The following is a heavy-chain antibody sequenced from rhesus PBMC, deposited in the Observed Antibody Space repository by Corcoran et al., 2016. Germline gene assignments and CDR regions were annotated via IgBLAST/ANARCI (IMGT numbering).Heavy chain of an antibody. D-gene: IGHD4-29*01. CDR2: IYGSGGGT. CDR1: GGSISDDYY. Sequence: QVQLQESGPGLVKPSETLSLTCAVSGGSISDDYYWSWIRQPPGKGLEWIGYIYGSGGGTNYNPSLKNRVTISIDTSKNQFSLKLSSVTAADTAVYYCARDWEVAAPVDYWGQGVLVTVSS. J-gene: IGHJ4*01. V-gene: IGHV4-106*01. CDR3: ARDWEVAAPVDY.